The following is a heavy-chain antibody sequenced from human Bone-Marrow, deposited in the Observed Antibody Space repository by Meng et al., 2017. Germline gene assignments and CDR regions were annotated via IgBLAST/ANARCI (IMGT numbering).Heavy chain of an antibody. J-gene: IGHJ4*02. V-gene: IGHV3-23*01. Sequence: ESLKISCAASGFTFSSYAMSWVRQAPGKGLEWVSAISGSGGSTYYADSVKGRFTISRDNSKNTLYLQMNSLRAEDTAVYYCAKVRWELPLFDWGQGTLVTVSS. CDR3: AKVRWELPLFD. CDR1: GFTFSSYA. D-gene: IGHD1-26*01. CDR2: ISGSGGST.